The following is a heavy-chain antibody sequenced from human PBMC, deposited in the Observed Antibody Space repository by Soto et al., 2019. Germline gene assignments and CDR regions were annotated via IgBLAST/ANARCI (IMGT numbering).Heavy chain of an antibody. CDR1: GYTFTGYY. J-gene: IGHJ4*02. Sequence: VASVKVSCKASGYTFTGYYMHWVRQAPGQGLEWMGWINPNSGGTNYAQKFQGWVTMTRDTSISTAYMELSRLRSDDTAVYYCARVRRNYDFWSGNATEYYFDYWGQGTLVTVSS. CDR2: INPNSGGT. CDR3: ARVRRNYDFWSGNATEYYFDY. V-gene: IGHV1-2*04. D-gene: IGHD3-3*01.